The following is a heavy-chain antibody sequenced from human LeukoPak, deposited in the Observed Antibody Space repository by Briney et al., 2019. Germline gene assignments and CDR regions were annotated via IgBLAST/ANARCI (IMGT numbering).Heavy chain of an antibody. CDR2: IKQDGSET. J-gene: IGHJ4*02. Sequence: PGGSLRLSCAASGFTFSTYWMTWVRQAPGKGLDWVGNIKQDGSETYYADSLKGRFTISRDNAKSALYLQMNSLRAEDTAVYYCARKNGLDYWGQGTLVTVSS. V-gene: IGHV3-7*01. CDR3: ARKNGLDY. CDR1: GFTFSTYW.